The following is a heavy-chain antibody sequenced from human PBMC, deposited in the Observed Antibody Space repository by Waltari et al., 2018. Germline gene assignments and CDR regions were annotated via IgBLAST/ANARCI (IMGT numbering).Heavy chain of an antibody. CDR1: GFTFSSYA. Sequence: QVQLVESGGGVVQPGRSLRLSCAASGFTFSSYAMHWVRQAPGKGLEWVAVISYDGSNKYYADSVKGRFTIYRDNSKNTLYLQMNSLRAEDMAVYYCYSSSYLYGMDVWGQGTTVTVSS. J-gene: IGHJ6*02. CDR2: ISYDGSNK. V-gene: IGHV3-30-3*01. D-gene: IGHD6-6*01. CDR3: YSSSYLYGMDV.